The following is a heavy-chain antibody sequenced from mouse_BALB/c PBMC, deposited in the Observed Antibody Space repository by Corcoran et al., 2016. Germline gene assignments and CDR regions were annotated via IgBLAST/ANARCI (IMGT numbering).Heavy chain of an antibody. CDR2: INPSSGYT. J-gene: IGHJ4*01. CDR3: AVDSSGYLYYAMDY. D-gene: IGHD3-2*01. Sequence: QVQLQQSGAELARPGASVKMSCKASGYTFTSYTMHWVKQRPGQGLEWIGYINPSSGYTNYNQKFKDKATVTADKSSSTAYMQLSSLTSEDSAVYYCAVDSSGYLYYAMDYWGQGTSVTVSS. V-gene: IGHV1-4*01. CDR1: GYTFTSYT.